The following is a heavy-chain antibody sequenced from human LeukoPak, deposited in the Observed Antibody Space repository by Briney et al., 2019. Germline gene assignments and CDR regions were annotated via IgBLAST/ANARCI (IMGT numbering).Heavy chain of an antibody. V-gene: IGHV1-69*04. D-gene: IGHD6-19*01. CDR2: IIPILGIA. CDR3: ARGIAVAGQGDY. Sequence: SVKVSCKASGGTFSSYAISWVRQAPGQGLEWMGRIIPILGIANYAQKFQGRVTITADKSTSTAYMGLSSLRSEDTAVYYCARGIAVAGQGDYWGQGTLVTVSS. CDR1: GGTFSSYA. J-gene: IGHJ4*02.